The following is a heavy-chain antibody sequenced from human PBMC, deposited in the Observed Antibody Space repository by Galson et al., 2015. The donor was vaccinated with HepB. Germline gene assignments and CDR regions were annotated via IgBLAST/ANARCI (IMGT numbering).Heavy chain of an antibody. CDR1: GFTFSSYS. J-gene: IGHJ4*02. D-gene: IGHD4-17*01. CDR3: ARVVSVTTDY. CDR2: ISSSSSTI. V-gene: IGHV3-48*04. Sequence: SLRLSCAASGFTFSSYSMNWVRQAPGKGLEWVSYISSSSSTIYYADSVKGRFTISRDNAKNSLYLQMNSLRAEDTAVYYCARVVSVTTDYWGQGTLVTVSS.